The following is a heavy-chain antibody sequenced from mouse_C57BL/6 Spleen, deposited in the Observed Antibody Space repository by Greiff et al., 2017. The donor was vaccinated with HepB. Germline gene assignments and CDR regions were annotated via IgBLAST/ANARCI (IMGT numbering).Heavy chain of an antibody. Sequence: VKLVESGAELVRPGASVTLSCKASGYTFTDYEMHWVKQTPVHGLEWIGAIDPETGGTAYNQKFKGKAILTADKSSSTAYMELRSLTSEDSAVYYCTGGGLRFDYWGQGTTLTVSS. V-gene: IGHV1-15*01. D-gene: IGHD3-1*01. CDR1: GYTFTDYE. CDR2: IDPETGGT. J-gene: IGHJ2*01. CDR3: TGGGLRFDY.